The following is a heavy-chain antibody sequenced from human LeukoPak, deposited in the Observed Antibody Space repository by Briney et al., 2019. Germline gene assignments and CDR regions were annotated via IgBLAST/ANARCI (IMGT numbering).Heavy chain of an antibody. Sequence: SETLSLTCAVYGGSFGGYYWSWIRQPPGKGLEWIGEINHSGSTNYNPSLKSRVTISVDTSKNQFSLKLSSVTAADTAVYYCAKHGWVSWFDPWGQGTLVTVSS. V-gene: IGHV4-34*01. D-gene: IGHD2-2*03. CDR3: AKHGWVSWFDP. CDR1: GGSFGGYY. CDR2: INHSGST. J-gene: IGHJ5*02.